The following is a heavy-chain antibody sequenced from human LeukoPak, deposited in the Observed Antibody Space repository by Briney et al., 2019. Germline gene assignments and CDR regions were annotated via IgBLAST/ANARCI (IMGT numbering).Heavy chain of an antibody. CDR2: IIPIFGTA. D-gene: IGHD2-2*02. V-gene: IGHV1-69*05. CDR3: ARVRGGCSSTSCYRWFDP. J-gene: IGHJ5*02. CDR1: GCTFSSYA. Sequence: SVKVSCKASGCTFSSYAISWVRQAPGQGLEWMGGIIPIFGTANYAQKFQGRVTITTDESTSTAYMELSSLRSEDTAVYYCARVRGGCSSTSCYRWFDPWGQGTLVTVSS.